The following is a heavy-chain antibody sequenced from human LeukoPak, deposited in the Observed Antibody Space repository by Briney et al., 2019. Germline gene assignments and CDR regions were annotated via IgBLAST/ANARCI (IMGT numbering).Heavy chain of an antibody. V-gene: IGHV1-69*01. D-gene: IGHD3-22*01. CDR3: AATYYYDSSGGWGFDY. Sequence: GSSVKVSCKASGGTFSSYAISWVRQAPGQGLEWMGGIIPIFGTANYAQKFQGRVTITADESTSTAYMELRSLRSDDTAVYYCAATYYYDSSGGWGFDYWGQGTLVTVSS. J-gene: IGHJ4*02. CDR2: IIPIFGTA. CDR1: GGTFSSYA.